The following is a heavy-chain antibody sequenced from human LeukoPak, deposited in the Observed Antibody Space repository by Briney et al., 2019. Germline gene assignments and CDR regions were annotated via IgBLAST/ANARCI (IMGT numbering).Heavy chain of an antibody. D-gene: IGHD3-10*01. CDR3: ARDYGGYYGSWNRGDYYYYMDV. Sequence: GGSLGLSCAASGFTFSDYWMSWVRQAPGKGLEWVANIKQDESEEYYVDSVKGRFTISRDNAKNSLYLQMSSLRAEDTAVYYCARDYGGYYGSWNRGDYYYYMDVWGKGTTVTVSS. J-gene: IGHJ6*03. V-gene: IGHV3-7*01. CDR2: IKQDESEE. CDR1: GFTFSDYW.